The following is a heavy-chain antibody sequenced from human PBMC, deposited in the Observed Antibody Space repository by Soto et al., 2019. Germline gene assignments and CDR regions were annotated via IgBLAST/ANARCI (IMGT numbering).Heavy chain of an antibody. J-gene: IGHJ6*03. CDR1: GFTFSSYG. Sequence: GGSLRLSCAASGFTFSSYGMHWVRQAPGKGLEWVAVIWFDGSNKYYADSVKGRFTISRDNSKNTVYLQMNSLRAEDTAVYYCAREGDYCSSTSCYRKSYYYMDVWGKGTTVTVSS. D-gene: IGHD2-2*01. CDR2: IWFDGSNK. CDR3: AREGDYCSSTSCYRKSYYYMDV. V-gene: IGHV3-33*01.